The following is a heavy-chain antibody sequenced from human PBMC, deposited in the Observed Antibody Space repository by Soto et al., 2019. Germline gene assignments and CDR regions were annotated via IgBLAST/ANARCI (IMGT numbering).Heavy chain of an antibody. CDR1: GGTFSNYA. J-gene: IGHJ4*02. V-gene: IGHV1-69*13. D-gene: IGHD2-2*01. Sequence: SVKVSCKASGGTFSNYAISWVRQAPGRGPEWMGGIIPIFGTAKYAQKFQGRVTITADESTSTAYMDLNSLRSEDTAVYFCARQVHHGSSSDCGPRTQVTVCS. CDR2: IIPIFGTA. CDR3: ARQVHHGSSSD.